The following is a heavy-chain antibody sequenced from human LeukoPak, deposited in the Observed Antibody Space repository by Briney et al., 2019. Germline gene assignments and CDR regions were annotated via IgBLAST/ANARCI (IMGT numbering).Heavy chain of an antibody. J-gene: IGHJ4*02. Sequence: SETLSLTCTVSGGSISSSSYYWGWIRQPPGKGLEWIGSIYYSGSTYYNPSLKSRVTISVDTSKNQFSLKLSSVTAADTAVYYCARQVVGYSYGLDYWGQGTLVTVPS. V-gene: IGHV4-39*01. CDR1: GGSISSSSYY. D-gene: IGHD5-18*01. CDR2: IYYSGST. CDR3: ARQVVGYSYGLDY.